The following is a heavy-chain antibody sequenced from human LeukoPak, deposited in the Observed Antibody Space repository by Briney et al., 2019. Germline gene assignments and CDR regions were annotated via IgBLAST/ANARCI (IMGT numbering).Heavy chain of an antibody. V-gene: IGHV3-74*01. CDR3: ARIYYYDSSGY. D-gene: IGHD3-22*01. CDR2: INSDGSST. J-gene: IGHJ4*02. Sequence: GGSLRLSCAASGFTFSSYWMHWVRQAPGKVLVWVSRINSDGSSTSYADAVKGRFTISRDNAKNTLYLQMNSLRAEDTAVYYCARIYYYDSSGYWGQGTPVTVSS. CDR1: GFTFSSYW.